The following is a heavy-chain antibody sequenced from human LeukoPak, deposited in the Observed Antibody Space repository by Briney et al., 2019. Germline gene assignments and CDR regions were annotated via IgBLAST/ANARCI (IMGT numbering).Heavy chain of an antibody. J-gene: IGHJ6*03. CDR1: GFTFSSYW. CDR2: INSDGSST. V-gene: IGHV3-74*01. CDR3: ASLRDIVVVPAARRDYYYYMDV. Sequence: GGSLRLSCAASGFTFSSYWMHWVRQAPGKGLVWVSRINSDGSSTSYADSVKGRFTISRDNAKNTLYLQMNSLRAEDTAVYYCASLRDIVVVPAARRDYYYYMDVWGKGTTVTISS. D-gene: IGHD2-2*01.